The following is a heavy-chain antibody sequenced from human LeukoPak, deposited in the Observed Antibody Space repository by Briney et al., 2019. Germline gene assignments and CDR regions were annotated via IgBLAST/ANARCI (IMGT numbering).Heavy chain of an antibody. D-gene: IGHD3/OR15-3a*01. CDR2: ISSSGSTI. CDR1: GFTFSDYY. J-gene: IGHJ6*02. Sequence: GGSLRLSCAAPGFTFSDYYMSWIRQAPGKGLEWVSYISSSGSTIYYADSVKGRFTISRDNAKNSLYLQMSSLRAEDTAVYYCAREGLDVPLDVWGQGTTVTVSS. CDR3: AREGLDVPLDV. V-gene: IGHV3-11*01.